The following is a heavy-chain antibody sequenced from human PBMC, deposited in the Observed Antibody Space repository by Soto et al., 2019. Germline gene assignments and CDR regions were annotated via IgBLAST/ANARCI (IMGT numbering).Heavy chain of an antibody. V-gene: IGHV3-48*03. D-gene: IGHD4-17*01. Sequence: EVQLVESGGGLVQPGGSLRLSCAASGFTFSSYEMNWVRQAPGKGLEWVSYISTSGDTIYYADSVKGRFTISRDNARNSLYLQMNSPRAEDTAVYYCARDGYGDPYYYYGMDVWGQGTTVTVSS. J-gene: IGHJ6*02. CDR3: ARDGYGDPYYYYGMDV. CDR1: GFTFSSYE. CDR2: ISTSGDTI.